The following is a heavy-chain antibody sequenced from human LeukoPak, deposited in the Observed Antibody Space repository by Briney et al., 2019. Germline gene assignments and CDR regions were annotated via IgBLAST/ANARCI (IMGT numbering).Heavy chain of an antibody. CDR3: ARDRAGDYDSSGDLDY. V-gene: IGHV3-21*01. J-gene: IGHJ4*02. CDR2: ITSSSSYI. Sequence: GASLRLSCAASGFTFSGYSMNWVRQAPGKGLEWVSSITSSSSYIYYADTVKGRFTISRDNAKNSLYLQMNSLRAEDTAVYYCARDRAGDYDSSGDLDYWGQGALVIVSS. CDR1: GFTFSGYS. D-gene: IGHD3-22*01.